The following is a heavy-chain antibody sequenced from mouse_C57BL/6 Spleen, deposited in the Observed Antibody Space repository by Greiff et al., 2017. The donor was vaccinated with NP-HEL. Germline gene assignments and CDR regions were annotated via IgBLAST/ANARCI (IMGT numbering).Heavy chain of an antibody. CDR1: GFTFSDYG. J-gene: IGHJ4*01. Sequence: EVKVEESGGGLVKPGGSLKLSCAASGFTFSDYGMHWVRQAPEKGLEWVAYISSGSSTIYYADTVKGRFTISRDNAKNTLFLQMTSLRSEDTAMYYCARMGSNYAMDYWGQGTSVTVSS. V-gene: IGHV5-17*01. CDR3: ARMGSNYAMDY. D-gene: IGHD5-1*01. CDR2: ISSGSSTI.